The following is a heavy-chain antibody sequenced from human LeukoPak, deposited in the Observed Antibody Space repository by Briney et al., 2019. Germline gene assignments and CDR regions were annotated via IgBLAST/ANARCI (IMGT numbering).Heavy chain of an antibody. J-gene: IGHJ3*02. Sequence: SETLSLTCTVSGGSISSYYWSWIRQPPGKGLEWIGYMYYSGSTNYNPSLKSRVTISVDTSKNQFSLKLSSVTAADTAVYYCAVSVRGHDAFDIWGQGTMVTVSS. CDR3: AVSVRGHDAFDI. V-gene: IGHV4-59*01. CDR2: MYYSGST. D-gene: IGHD3-10*01. CDR1: GGSISSYY.